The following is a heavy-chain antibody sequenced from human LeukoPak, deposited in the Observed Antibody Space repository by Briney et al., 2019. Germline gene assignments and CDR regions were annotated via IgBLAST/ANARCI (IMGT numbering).Heavy chain of an antibody. CDR2: ISAYNGNT. Sequence: ASVKVSCKASGYTFTSYGISWVRQAPGQGLEWMGWISAYNGNTNYAQKFQGRFTMTWDTSISTAYMELTRLRSDDTAVYYCARDDEGRANFDFWGQGTLVTVSS. CDR1: GYTFTSYG. J-gene: IGHJ4*02. CDR3: ARDDEGRANFDF. V-gene: IGHV1-18*01.